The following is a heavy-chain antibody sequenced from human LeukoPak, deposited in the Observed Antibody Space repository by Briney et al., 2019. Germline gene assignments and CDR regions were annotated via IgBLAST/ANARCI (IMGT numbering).Heavy chain of an antibody. D-gene: IGHD5-18*01. CDR1: GFTFSSYG. CDR3: AKDKARYSYGHYDY. J-gene: IGHJ4*02. Sequence: PGGTLRLSCAASGFTFSSYGMSWVRQAPGKGLEWVSAISGSGGSTYYADSVKGRFTISRDNAKNSLYLQMNSLRAEDTAVYYCAKDKARYSYGHYDYWGQGTLVTVSS. CDR2: ISGSGGST. V-gene: IGHV3-23*01.